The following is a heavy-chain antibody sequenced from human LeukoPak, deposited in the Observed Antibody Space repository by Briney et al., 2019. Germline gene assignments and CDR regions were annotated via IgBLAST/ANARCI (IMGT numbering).Heavy chain of an antibody. CDR2: INHSGST. V-gene: IGHV4-34*01. Sequence: SETLSLTCAVYGGSFSGYYWSWIRQPPGKGLEWIGEINHSGSTNYNPSLKSRVTISVDTSKNQFSLKLSSATAADTAVYYCASRLTYYDSSGDRVPYWGQGTLVTVSS. CDR1: GGSFSGYY. D-gene: IGHD3-22*01. J-gene: IGHJ4*02. CDR3: ASRLTYYDSSGDRVPY.